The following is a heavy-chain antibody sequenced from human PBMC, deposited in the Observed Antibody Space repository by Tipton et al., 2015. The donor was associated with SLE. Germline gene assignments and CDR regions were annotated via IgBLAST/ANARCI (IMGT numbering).Heavy chain of an antibody. Sequence: LRLSCAVYGGSFSGYFWSWIRQPPGKGLEWIGSIYHSGSTYYNPSLKSRVTISVDTSKNQFSLKLSSVTAADTAVYYCARDDSTNFDYWGQGTLVTVSS. CDR2: IYHSGST. V-gene: IGHV4-38-2*02. CDR1: GGSFSGYF. D-gene: IGHD6-13*01. CDR3: ARDDSTNFDY. J-gene: IGHJ4*02.